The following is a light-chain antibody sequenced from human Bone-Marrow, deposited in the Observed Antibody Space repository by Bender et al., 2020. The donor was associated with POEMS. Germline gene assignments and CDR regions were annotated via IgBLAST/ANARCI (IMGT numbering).Light chain of an antibody. V-gene: IGLV2-14*01. J-gene: IGLJ3*02. CDR1: SSDVGGYDY. Sequence: QSALTQPASVSGSPGQSITISCTGTSSDVGGYDYVSWYQQHPGKAPKFIIFDVSNRPSGVPNRFSASKSGSSASLAISGLQSEDAADYYCSTWDDRLNAWLFGGGTKLTVL. CDR3: STWDDRLNAWL. CDR2: DVS.